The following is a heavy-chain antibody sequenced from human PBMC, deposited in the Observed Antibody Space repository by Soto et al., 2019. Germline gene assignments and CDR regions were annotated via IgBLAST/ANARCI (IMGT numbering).Heavy chain of an antibody. D-gene: IGHD5-18*01. J-gene: IGHJ4*02. CDR3: AKGGYNYGFLFDC. CDR1: GFTFSTYA. CDR2: IDNSGGIT. Sequence: EVQLLESGGGLVQPGGSLRLSCAASGFTFSTYAMSWVRQAPGKGLEWVSTIDNSGGITYYADSVKGRFTISRDNSKNTLYLQMNRLRAEDTAVYYCAKGGYNYGFLFDCWGQGTLVNVSA. V-gene: IGHV3-23*05.